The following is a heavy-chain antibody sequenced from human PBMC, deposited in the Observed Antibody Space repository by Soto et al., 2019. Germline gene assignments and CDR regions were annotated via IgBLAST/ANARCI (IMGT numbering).Heavy chain of an antibody. D-gene: IGHD2-2*02. V-gene: IGHV1-18*04. CDR2: ISAYNGNT. CDR1: GYTFTSYG. CDR3: ARDRDIVVVPAAISNYYYGMDV. J-gene: IGHJ6*02. Sequence: RASVKVSCKASGYTFTSYGISWVRQAPGQGLEWMGWISAYNGNTKYAQKLQGRVTMTTDTSTSTAYMELRSLRSDDTAVYYCARDRDIVVVPAAISNYYYGMDVWGQGTTVTVSS.